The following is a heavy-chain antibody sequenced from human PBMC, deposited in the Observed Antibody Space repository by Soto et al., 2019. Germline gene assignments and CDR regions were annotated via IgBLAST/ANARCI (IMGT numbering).Heavy chain of an antibody. CDR3: ARVDGYGDYNIDY. CDR2: IYYSGST. V-gene: IGHV4-31*03. D-gene: IGHD4-17*01. Sequence: SETLSLTCTVAGGSISSGVYYWSWIRQHPGKGLEWIGYIYYSGSTYYNPSLKSRVTISVDTSKNQFSLKLSSVTAADTAVYYCARVDGYGDYNIDYWGQGTLVTVSS. CDR1: GGSISSGVYY. J-gene: IGHJ4*02.